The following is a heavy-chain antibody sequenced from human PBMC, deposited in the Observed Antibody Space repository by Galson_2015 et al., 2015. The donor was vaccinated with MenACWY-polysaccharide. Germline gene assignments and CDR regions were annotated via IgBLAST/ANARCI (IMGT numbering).Heavy chain of an antibody. Sequence: PALVKPTQTLTLTCTFSGFSLGTTGMCVSWIRQPPGKGLEWLARLDWDDYRYFSTSLKTRLTISKDTSKNQVVLTLTKLDPGDTGTYCRVRVVRGIRETCWSDYTDVWGKGTTVTVSS. D-gene: IGHD6-13*01. V-gene: IGHV2-70*11. CDR3: VRVVRGIRETCWSDYTDV. J-gene: IGHJ6*03. CDR2: LDWDDYR. CDR1: GFSLGTTGMC.